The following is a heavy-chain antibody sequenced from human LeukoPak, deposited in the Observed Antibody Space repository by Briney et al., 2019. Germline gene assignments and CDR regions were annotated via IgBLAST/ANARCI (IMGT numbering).Heavy chain of an antibody. D-gene: IGHD3-22*01. V-gene: IGHV4-61*02. Sequence: SETLSLTCTVSGGSISSSSYYWGRIRPPAGEGLEWIVRIYTSGNNNYNPSLKSRVTISVGPSKNQFSLKLSSMTAADTAVYYCGRSTMIVASYAFDIWGQGKMVTVSS. CDR3: GRSTMIVASYAFDI. J-gene: IGHJ3*02. CDR1: GGSISSSSYY. CDR2: IYTSGNN.